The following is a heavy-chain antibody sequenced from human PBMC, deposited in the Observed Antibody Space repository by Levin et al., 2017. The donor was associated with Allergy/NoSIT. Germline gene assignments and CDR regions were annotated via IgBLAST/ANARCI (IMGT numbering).Heavy chain of an antibody. D-gene: IGHD4-17*01. V-gene: IGHV3-30*18. CDR2: ISYDGSNK. J-gene: IGHJ4*02. Sequence: GGSLRLSCAASGFTFSSYGMHWVRQAPGKGLEWVAVISYDGSNKYYADSVKGRFTISRDNSKNTLYLQMNSLRAEDTAVYYCAKDDYGDPMGYWGQGTLVTVSS. CDR1: GFTFSSYG. CDR3: AKDDYGDPMGY.